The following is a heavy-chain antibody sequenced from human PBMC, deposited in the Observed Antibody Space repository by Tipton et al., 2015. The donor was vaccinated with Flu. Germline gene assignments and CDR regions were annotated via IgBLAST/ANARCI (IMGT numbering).Heavy chain of an antibody. D-gene: IGHD3-10*02. V-gene: IGHV3-33*01. Sequence: QLVQSGGGVVQPGRSLRLSCAASGFTFSSYGMHWVRQAPGKGLEWVAVIWYDGSNKYYADSVKGRFTISRDNSKNTLYLQMNSLRAEDTAVYYCARVDPNYVPYYYGMDVWGQGTTVTVSS. CDR1: GFTFSSYG. CDR2: IWYDGSNK. CDR3: ARVDPNYVPYYYGMDV. J-gene: IGHJ6*02.